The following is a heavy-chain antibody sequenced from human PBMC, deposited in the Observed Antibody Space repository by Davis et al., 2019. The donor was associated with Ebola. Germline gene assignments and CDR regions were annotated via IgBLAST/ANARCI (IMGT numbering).Heavy chain of an antibody. J-gene: IGHJ5*02. CDR1: GGSISSGDYY. V-gene: IGHV4-39*07. D-gene: IGHD3-10*01. CDR2: INHSGST. CDR3: ARGRLLWFGELFP. Sequence: GSLRLSCTVSGGSISSGDYYWSWIRQPPGKGLEWIGEINHSGSTNYNPSLKSRVTISVDTSKNQFSLKLSSVTAADTAVYYCARGRLLWFGELFPWGQGTLVTVSS.